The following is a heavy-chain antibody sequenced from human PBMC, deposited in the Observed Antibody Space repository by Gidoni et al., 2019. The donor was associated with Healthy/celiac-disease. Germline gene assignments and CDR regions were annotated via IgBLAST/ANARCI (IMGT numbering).Heavy chain of an antibody. CDR1: GCPCRRVV. V-gene: IGHV3-30*18. CDR2: ISYDGSNK. D-gene: IGHD1-26*01. Sequence: VQLVESGGGVVQPGRALRISGAASGCPCRRVVMHWVRQAPGKGLEWVAVISYDGSNKYYADSVKGRFTISRYNSKNTLSLQMNSLRAEDTAVYYCAKRWELHRGYGMDVWGQGTTVTVSS. CDR3: AKRWELHRGYGMDV. J-gene: IGHJ6*02.